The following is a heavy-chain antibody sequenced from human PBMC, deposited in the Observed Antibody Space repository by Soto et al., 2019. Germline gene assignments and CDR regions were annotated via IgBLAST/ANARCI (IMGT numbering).Heavy chain of an antibody. CDR1: GFSIMSYY. Sequence: WETQARTSTGSGFSIMSYYWSLIRPPPGKGLEVIGYIYYSGSTNYNPSLKSRVTISVDTSKNQFSLKLSSVTAADTAVYYCARWDSSGYYPSPRLGYYGMDVWGQGTTVTVSS. V-gene: IGHV4-59*01. J-gene: IGHJ6*02. CDR3: ARWDSSGYYPSPRLGYYGMDV. D-gene: IGHD3-22*01. CDR2: IYYSGST.